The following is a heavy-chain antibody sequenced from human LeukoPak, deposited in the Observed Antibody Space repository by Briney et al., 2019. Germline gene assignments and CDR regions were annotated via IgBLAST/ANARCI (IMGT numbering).Heavy chain of an antibody. V-gene: IGHV3-66*01. CDR2: IYSGGST. CDR1: GFTVSSNY. D-gene: IGHD2-8*02. CDR3: ASFSGGYYFDY. Sequence: GGSLILSCAASGFTVSSNYMSWVRQAPGKGLEWVSVIYSGGSTYYADSVKGRFTISRDNSKNTLYLQMNSLRAEDTAVYYCASFSGGYYFDYWGQGTLVTVSS. J-gene: IGHJ4*02.